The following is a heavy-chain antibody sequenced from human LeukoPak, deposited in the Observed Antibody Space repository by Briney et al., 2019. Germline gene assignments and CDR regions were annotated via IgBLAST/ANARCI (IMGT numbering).Heavy chain of an antibody. V-gene: IGHV1-69*04. CDR1: GGPFDNYA. Sequence: SVKVSCKSSGGPFDNYAINWVRQAPGQGLEWMGRIIPSLNRANYAQIRVTITADKSAATAYMELSGLRYEDTAVYYCARRTDRVDDAFDVWGQGTMVTVSS. CDR3: ARRTDRVDDAFDV. J-gene: IGHJ3*01. CDR2: IIPSLNRA. D-gene: IGHD3/OR15-3a*01.